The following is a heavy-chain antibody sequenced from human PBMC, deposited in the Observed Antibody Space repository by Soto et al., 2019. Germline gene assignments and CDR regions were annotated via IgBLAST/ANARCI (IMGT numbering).Heavy chain of an antibody. CDR1: GFTFTSSA. J-gene: IGHJ6*02. V-gene: IGHV1-58*02. D-gene: IGHD2-2*01. CDR2: IVVGSGHA. CDR3: AAASSTSGGYYGMDV. Sequence: QMQLVQSGPEVKKPGTSVKVSCKTSGFTFTSSAMQWVRQARGQRLEWKGWIVVGSGHANYAQKFQERVTITRDMSKSTAYMELSSLRSEDTAVYYCAAASSTSGGYYGMDVWGQGTTVTVSS.